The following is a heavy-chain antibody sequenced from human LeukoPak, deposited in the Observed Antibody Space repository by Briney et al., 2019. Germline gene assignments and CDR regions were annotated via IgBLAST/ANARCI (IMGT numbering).Heavy chain of an antibody. CDR1: GFTFSSYA. CDR2: ISYDGSNK. J-gene: IGHJ4*02. V-gene: IGHV3-30*04. Sequence: GRSLRLSCAASGFTFSSYAMHWVRQAPGKGLEWVAVISYDGSNKYYADSVKGRFTISRDNAKNSLYLQMNSLRAEDTAVYYCARVTFDYDEDFWGQGTLVTVSS. CDR3: ARVTFDYDEDF. D-gene: IGHD4-17*01.